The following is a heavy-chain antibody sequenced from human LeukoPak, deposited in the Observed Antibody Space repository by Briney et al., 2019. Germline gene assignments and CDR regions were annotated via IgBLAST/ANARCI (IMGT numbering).Heavy chain of an antibody. J-gene: IGHJ4*02. D-gene: IGHD6-13*01. Sequence: PGGSLRLSCVVSGFTFSNNWMGWVRQAPGKGLEWVANIKQDGSVKYYVESLKGRFTISRDNAKNSLYLQMNSLRAEDTAVYYGARIGYSSSCTDYWGEGTLVRVSS. V-gene: IGHV3-7*01. CDR2: IKQDGSVK. CDR3: ARIGYSSSCTDY. CDR1: GFTFSNNW.